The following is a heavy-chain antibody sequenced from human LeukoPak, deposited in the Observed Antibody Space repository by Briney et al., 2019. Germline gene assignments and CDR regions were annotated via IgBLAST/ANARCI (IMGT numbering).Heavy chain of an antibody. CDR2: INHSGST. Sequence: SETLSLTCTVSGGSISSSSYYWGWIRQPPGKGLEWIGEINHSGSTNYNPSLKSRVTISVDTSKNQFSLKLSSVTAADTAVYYCARGGGGDIVVVPAALDYWGQGTLVTVSS. CDR1: GGSISSSSYY. J-gene: IGHJ4*02. V-gene: IGHV4-39*07. CDR3: ARGGGGDIVVVPAALDY. D-gene: IGHD2-2*01.